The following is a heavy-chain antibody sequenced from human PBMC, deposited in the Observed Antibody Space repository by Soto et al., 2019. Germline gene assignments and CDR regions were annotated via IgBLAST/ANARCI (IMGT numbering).Heavy chain of an antibody. CDR1: GYSFTDYH. CDR3: ARGHSTDCSNGVCSFFYNHEMDV. J-gene: IGHJ6*02. CDR2: INPKSGGT. Sequence: ASVKVSCKASGYSFTDYHIHWVRQAPGQGLEWLGRINPKSGGTSTAQKFQGWVTMTRDRSISTVYMELTRLRSDGTAVYFCARGHSTDCSNGVCSFFYNHEMDVWGQGTTVTVSS. D-gene: IGHD2-8*01. V-gene: IGHV1-2*04.